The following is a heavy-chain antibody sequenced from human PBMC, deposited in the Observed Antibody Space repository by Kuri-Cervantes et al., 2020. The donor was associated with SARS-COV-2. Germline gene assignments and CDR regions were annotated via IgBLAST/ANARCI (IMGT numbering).Heavy chain of an antibody. CDR2: FDPEDGET. CDR1: GYALTELS. J-gene: IGHJ5*02. CDR3: ATALAVTMNWFDP. V-gene: IGHV1-24*01. Sequence: ASVKVSCKVSGYALTELSMHWVRQAPGKGLEWMGGFDPEDGETIYAQKFQGRVTMTEDTSTDTAYMELSSLRSEDTAVYYCATALAVTMNWFDPWGQGTLVTVSS. D-gene: IGHD4-17*01.